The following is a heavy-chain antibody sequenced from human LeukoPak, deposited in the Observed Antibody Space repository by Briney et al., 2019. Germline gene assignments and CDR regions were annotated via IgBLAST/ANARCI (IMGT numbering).Heavy chain of an antibody. J-gene: IGHJ2*01. CDR1: GFTFSSYW. V-gene: IGHV3-74*01. D-gene: IGHD6-6*01. Sequence: PGGSLRLSCAASGFTFSSYWMHWVRQAPGKGLVWVSRINSDGSSTSYADSVKGRFTISRGNSKNTLYLQMNSLRAEDTAVYYCAKDTIAARLWYFDLWGRGTLVTVSS. CDR3: AKDTIAARLWYFDL. CDR2: INSDGSST.